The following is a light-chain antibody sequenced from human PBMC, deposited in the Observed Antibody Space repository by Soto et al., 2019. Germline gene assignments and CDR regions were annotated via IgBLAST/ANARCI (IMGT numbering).Light chain of an antibody. CDR2: DAS. CDR3: QQYDNLPLT. Sequence: DIQMTQSPSSLSASVGDRVTITCQASQDISNYLNWYQHKPGKAPKLLIYDASNLETGVPSRFSGSGSGTDFTFTISSLQTEDIATYYCQQYDNLPLTFGGGTKVEIK. CDR1: QDISNY. J-gene: IGKJ4*01. V-gene: IGKV1-33*01.